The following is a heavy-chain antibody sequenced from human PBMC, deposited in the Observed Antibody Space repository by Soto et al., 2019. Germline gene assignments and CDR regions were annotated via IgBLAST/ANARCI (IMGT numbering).Heavy chain of an antibody. Sequence: QVQLQESGPGLVKPSETLSLTCTVSGGSISSYYWSWIRQPPGKGLEWIGYIYYSGSTNYNPSLKSRVTISVDTSKILFSLKLSSVTAAATGLYYCARRNLGIAAAALYIYVMAVWGKGATVTVPS. CDR2: IYYSGST. CDR3: ARRNLGIAAAALYIYVMAV. V-gene: IGHV4-59*08. CDR1: GGSISSYY. J-gene: IGHJ6*04. D-gene: IGHD6-13*01.